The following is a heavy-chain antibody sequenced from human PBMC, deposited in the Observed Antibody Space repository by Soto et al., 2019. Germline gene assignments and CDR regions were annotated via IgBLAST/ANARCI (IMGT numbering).Heavy chain of an antibody. CDR3: AREGSSSWYVSPGYYFDY. CDR2: ISAYNGNT. CDR1: GYTYTSYG. D-gene: IGHD6-13*01. Sequence: GASAKVSCKASGYTYTSYGLSWVRQAPRQGLEWMGWISAYNGNTNYAQKLQGRVTMTTDTSTSTAYMELRSLRSDDTAVYYCAREGSSSWYVSPGYYFDYWGQGTLVTVSS. V-gene: IGHV1-18*01. J-gene: IGHJ4*02.